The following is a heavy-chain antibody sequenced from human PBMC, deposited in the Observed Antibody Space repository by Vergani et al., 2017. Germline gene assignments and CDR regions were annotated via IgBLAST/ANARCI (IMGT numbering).Heavy chain of an antibody. D-gene: IGHD6-13*01. CDR3: ARAIAAAYYYGMDV. CDR2: ISGSGGST. CDR1: GFTFSSYA. Sequence: EVQLLESGGGLVQPGGSLRLSCAASGFTFSSYAMSWVRQAPGKGLEWVSAISGSGGSTYYADSVKGRFTISRDNSKNTLYLQMNSLRAEDTAVYYCARAIAAAYYYGMDVWGQGTTVTVSS. V-gene: IGHV3-23*01. J-gene: IGHJ6*02.